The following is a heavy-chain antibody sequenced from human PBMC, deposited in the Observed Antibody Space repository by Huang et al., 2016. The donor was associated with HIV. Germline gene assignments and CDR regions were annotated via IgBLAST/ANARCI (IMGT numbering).Heavy chain of an antibody. CDR2: INHSGST. CDR1: GGSFSGHY. Sequence: QVRLDQWGARLVKPSGTLSLTCAVYGGSFSGHYWNWIRQSPGKGLEWIGQINHSGSTSYKLSLESRVTISSDPSKNQFSLKLASVTAADTAVYYCAREVMITFGGPFDSWGQGTLVTVSS. D-gene: IGHD3-16*01. CDR3: AREVMITFGGPFDS. J-gene: IGHJ5*01. V-gene: IGHV4-34*01.